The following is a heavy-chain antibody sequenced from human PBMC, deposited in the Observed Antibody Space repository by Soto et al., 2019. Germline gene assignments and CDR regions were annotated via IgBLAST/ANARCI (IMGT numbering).Heavy chain of an antibody. CDR3: ARAGRYCSGGSCSMDTSSYYGMDV. CDR2: IYYSGST. CDR1: GGSSSSGGYY. J-gene: IGHJ6*02. V-gene: IGHV4-31*03. Sequence: SETLSLTGTVSGGSSSSGGYYWGWIRQHPGKGLEWIGYIYYSGSTYYNPSLKSRVTISVDTSKNQFSLKLSSVTAADTAVYYCARAGRYCSGGSCSMDTSSYYGMDVRGQGTTVTVSS. D-gene: IGHD2-15*01.